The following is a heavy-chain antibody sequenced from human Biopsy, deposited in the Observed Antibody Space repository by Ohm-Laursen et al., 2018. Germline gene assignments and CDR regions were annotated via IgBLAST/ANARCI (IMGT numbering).Heavy chain of an antibody. CDR1: GGSVSSNVAY. CDR3: ARGRNYIWGNEPWD. D-gene: IGHD3-16*01. CDR2: IFYSGIT. V-gene: IGHV4-39*01. J-gene: IGHJ1*01. Sequence: SDTLSLTCTVSGGSVSSNVAYWAWIRQPPGKGLESIGSIFYSGITYYNPSLQSRVTMSVDTSKNQFSLNLTSVTAADTAVYYCARGRNYIWGNEPWDWGQGTLVTVSS.